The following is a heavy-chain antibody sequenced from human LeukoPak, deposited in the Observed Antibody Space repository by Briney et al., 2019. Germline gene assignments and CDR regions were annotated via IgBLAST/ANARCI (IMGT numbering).Heavy chain of an antibody. V-gene: IGHV3-69-1*02. Sequence: GGSLRLSCVASVLPLSELLMSWVRHAAGQGLGWVSCMSKSITFIHSAASVTGRFNISRDNAKTSPFLHLNSLRPQPPAVSYFVGGSRDYYYDTSGYYVESFDNWGQGTMVTVSS. CDR2: MSKSITFI. CDR1: VLPLSELL. CDR3: VGGSRDYYYDTSGYYVESFDN. J-gene: IGHJ3*02. D-gene: IGHD3-22*01.